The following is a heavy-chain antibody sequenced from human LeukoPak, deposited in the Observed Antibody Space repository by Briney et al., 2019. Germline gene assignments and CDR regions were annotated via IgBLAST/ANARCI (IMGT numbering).Heavy chain of an antibody. V-gene: IGHV4-59*01. CDR1: GGSISSYY. CDR2: IYYSGST. CDR3: ARDRYGYDSSFDY. Sequence: SETLSLTCTVSGGSISSYYWSWIRQPPGKGLEWIGYIYYSGSTNYNPSLKSRVTISVDTSKNQFSLKLSSVTGADTAVYYCARDRYGYDSSFDYWGQGTLVTVSS. D-gene: IGHD5-12*01. J-gene: IGHJ4*02.